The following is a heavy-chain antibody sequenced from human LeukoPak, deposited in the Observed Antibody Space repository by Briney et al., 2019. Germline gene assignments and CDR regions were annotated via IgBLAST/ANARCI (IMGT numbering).Heavy chain of an antibody. Sequence: PSETLSLTCAVYGGSFSGYYWSWIRQPPGKGLEWIGEINHSGSTNYNPSLKSRVTISVDTSKNQFSLKLSSVTAADTAVYYCARGIQWLRRGGFGYWGQGTLVTVSS. CDR3: ARGIQWLRRGGFGY. D-gene: IGHD5-12*01. CDR2: INHSGST. J-gene: IGHJ4*02. CDR1: GGSFSGYY. V-gene: IGHV4-34*01.